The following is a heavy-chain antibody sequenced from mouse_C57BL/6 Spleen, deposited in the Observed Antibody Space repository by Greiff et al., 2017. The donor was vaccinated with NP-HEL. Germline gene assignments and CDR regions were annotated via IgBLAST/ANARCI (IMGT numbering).Heavy chain of an antibody. V-gene: IGHV10-1*01. CDR1: GFSFNTYA. Sequence: GGGLVQPKGSLKLSCAASGFSFNTYAMNWVRQAPGKGLEWVARIRSKSNNYATYYADSVKERFTISRDDSESMLYLQMNNLKTEDTAMYYCERQGNDGYSFAYWGQGTLVTVDA. CDR3: ERQGNDGYSFAY. CDR2: IRSKSNNYAT. J-gene: IGHJ3*01. D-gene: IGHD2-3*01.